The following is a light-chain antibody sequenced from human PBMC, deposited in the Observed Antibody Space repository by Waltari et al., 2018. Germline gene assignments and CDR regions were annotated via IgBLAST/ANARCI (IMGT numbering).Light chain of an antibody. CDR1: QGVSSNY. J-gene: IGKJ2*01. CDR3: QHYHQWPPYT. CDR2: GAS. V-gene: IGKV3-20*01. Sequence: EIVLTQSPGTLSLSPGERATLSCRASQGVSSNYLAWHQHQPGQAPRPLIYGASSRATGIPDRFSGSGSGTDFTLTISGLQSEDFAVYYCQHYHQWPPYTFGQGTKVE.